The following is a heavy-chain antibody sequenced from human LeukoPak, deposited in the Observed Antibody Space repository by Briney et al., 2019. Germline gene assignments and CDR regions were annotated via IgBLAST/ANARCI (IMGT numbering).Heavy chain of an antibody. J-gene: IGHJ3*02. CDR2: INSDGSST. Sequence: PGGSLRLSCAASGLTFSSYWMHWVRQAPGKGLVWVSRINSDGSSTSYADSVKGRFTISRDNAKNTLYLQMNSLRAEDTAVYYCARDDGDYGAFDIWGQGTMVTVSS. CDR1: GLTFSSYW. CDR3: ARDDGDYGAFDI. V-gene: IGHV3-74*01. D-gene: IGHD4-17*01.